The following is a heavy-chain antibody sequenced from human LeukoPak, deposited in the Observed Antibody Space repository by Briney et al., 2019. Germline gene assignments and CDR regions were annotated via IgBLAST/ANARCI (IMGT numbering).Heavy chain of an antibody. CDR3: ARDLRSYYGSGSFNY. Sequence: ASVKVSCKASGYTFTSYGISWVRQAPGQGLEWMGWISAYNGNTNYAQKLQGRVTMTTDTSTSTAYMELRSLRSDDTAVYYCARDLRSYYGSGSFNYWGQGTLVTASS. CDR1: GYTFTSYG. J-gene: IGHJ4*02. CDR2: ISAYNGNT. D-gene: IGHD3-10*01. V-gene: IGHV1-18*01.